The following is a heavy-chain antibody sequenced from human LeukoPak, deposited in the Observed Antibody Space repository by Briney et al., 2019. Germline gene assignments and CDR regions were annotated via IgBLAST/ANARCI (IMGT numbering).Heavy chain of an antibody. CDR2: IYYSGST. J-gene: IGHJ4*02. V-gene: IGHV4-59*01. CDR1: GGSISSYY. D-gene: IGHD6-13*01. CDR3: AIAAAGTVVPRVDY. Sequence: SETLSLTCTVSGGSISSYYWSWIRQPPGKGLEWIGYIYYSGSTNYNPSLKSRVTISVDTSKNQFPLKLSSVTAADTAVYYCAIAAAGTVVPRVDYWGQGTLVTVSS.